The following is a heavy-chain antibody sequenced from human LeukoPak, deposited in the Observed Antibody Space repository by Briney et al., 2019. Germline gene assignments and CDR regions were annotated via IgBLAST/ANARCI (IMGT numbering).Heavy chain of an antibody. J-gene: IGHJ4*02. V-gene: IGHV3-23*01. D-gene: IGHD3-16*02. Sequence: GGSLRLSCAASGFTFSSYAMSWVRQAPGKGLEWVSVISGSGTSTYYADSVKGRFTISRDNSKNTVSMQMSSLRAEDTAVYYCAKGTTFGGIIVMYFDHWGQGALVTVSS. CDR1: GFTFSSYA. CDR2: ISGSGTST. CDR3: AKGTTFGGIIVMYFDH.